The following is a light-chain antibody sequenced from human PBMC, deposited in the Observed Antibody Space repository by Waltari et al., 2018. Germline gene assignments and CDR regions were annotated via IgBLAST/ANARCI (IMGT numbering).Light chain of an antibody. CDR1: QSVSSNY. J-gene: IGKJ1*01. Sequence: EIVLTQSPGTLSLSPGERATLSCRASQSVSSNYLTWYQHKPGQAPRLLIYAASSRATGIPDRFSGSGSGTDFTLTISRLEPEDFAVYYCQQYGSSSWTFGQGTKVEIK. CDR2: AAS. CDR3: QQYGSSSWT. V-gene: IGKV3-20*01.